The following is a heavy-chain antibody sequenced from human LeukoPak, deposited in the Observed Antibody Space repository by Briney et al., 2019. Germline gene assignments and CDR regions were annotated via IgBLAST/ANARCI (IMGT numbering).Heavy chain of an antibody. Sequence: GESLKISCKGSGYSFTSYWISWVRQMPGKGLEWMGRIDPSDSYTNYSPSFQGHVTISADKSISTAYLQWSSLKASDTAMYYCARHAYGSSPFDYWGQGTLVTVSS. CDR2: IDPSDSYT. CDR3: ARHAYGSSPFDY. J-gene: IGHJ4*02. D-gene: IGHD6-13*01. V-gene: IGHV5-10-1*01. CDR1: GYSFTSYW.